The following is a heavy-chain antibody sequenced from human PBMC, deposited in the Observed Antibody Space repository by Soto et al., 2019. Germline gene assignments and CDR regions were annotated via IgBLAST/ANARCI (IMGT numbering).Heavy chain of an antibody. Sequence: PSETLSLTCIVSGGSISGNYWSWIRQPAGKGLEWIGRIYTSGSSNYNPSLKSRVTMSVDTSKNQFSLKLNSVTAADTAVYYRARLIDTYYYASSGWYFDYWGQGALVTVSS. D-gene: IGHD3-22*01. V-gene: IGHV4-4*07. CDR1: GGSISGNY. J-gene: IGHJ4*02. CDR3: ARLIDTYYYASSGWYFDY. CDR2: IYTSGSS.